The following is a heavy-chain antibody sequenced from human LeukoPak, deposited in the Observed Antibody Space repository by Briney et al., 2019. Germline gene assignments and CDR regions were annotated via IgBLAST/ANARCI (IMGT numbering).Heavy chain of an antibody. CDR3: AYMGARVLMVHALVDY. CDR2: ISGSGGST. Sequence: GGSLRLSCAASGFTFSSYAMSWVRQAPGKGLEWVSAISGSGGSTYYADSVKGRFTISRDNSKNTLYLQMNSLRGEDTAVYYCAYMGARVLMVHALVDYWGQGTLVTVSS. CDR1: GFTFSSYA. V-gene: IGHV3-23*01. D-gene: IGHD2-8*01. J-gene: IGHJ4*02.